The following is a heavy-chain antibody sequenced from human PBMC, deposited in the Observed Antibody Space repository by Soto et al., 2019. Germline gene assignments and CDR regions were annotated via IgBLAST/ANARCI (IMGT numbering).Heavy chain of an antibody. V-gene: IGHV1-69*01. CDR1: GGTFSRSA. CDR2: IIPILDSA. J-gene: IGHJ4*02. D-gene: IGHD3-10*02. CDR3: ARDMSSEY. Sequence: QVQLEQSGAEVKEPGSSVKVSCKASGGTFSRSAISWVRQAPGQGLEWMGGIIPILDSATYAQKFQGRLTITADESTSTAYLELTSLKSDDTAVYYCARDMSSEYWGQGTLVTVSS.